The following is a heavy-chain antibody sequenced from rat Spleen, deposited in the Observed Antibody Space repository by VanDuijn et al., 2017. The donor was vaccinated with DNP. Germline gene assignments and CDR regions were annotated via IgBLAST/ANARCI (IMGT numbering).Heavy chain of an antibody. D-gene: IGHD1-11*01. CDR1: GFNFNDYW. Sequence: EVQLVESGGGLVQPGRSMKLSCAASGFNFNDYWMGWVRQAPGKGLEWIGQINKDSSTIKYNPSLKEKITISRDNAQNTLYLQMSKLGSEDTAIYYCAKGPNYGGWSDYFDYWGQGVMVTVSS. J-gene: IGHJ2*01. CDR3: AKGPNYGGWSDYFDY. V-gene: IGHV4-2*01. CDR2: INKDSSTI.